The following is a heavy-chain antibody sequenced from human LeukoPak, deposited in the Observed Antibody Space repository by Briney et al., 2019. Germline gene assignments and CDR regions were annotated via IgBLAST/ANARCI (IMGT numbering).Heavy chain of an antibody. CDR3: AKLAKYFYGSETYYFFEH. CDR1: GFTFDDYA. J-gene: IGHJ4*02. Sequence: PGGSLRLSCAASGFTFDDYAMHWVRQAPGKGLEWVSLISWDGGSTYYADSVKGRFTISRDNAKNSLYLQMNSLRVEDTAVYYCAKLAKYFYGSETYYFFEHWGQGTPVTASS. V-gene: IGHV3-43D*03. D-gene: IGHD3-10*01. CDR2: ISWDGGST.